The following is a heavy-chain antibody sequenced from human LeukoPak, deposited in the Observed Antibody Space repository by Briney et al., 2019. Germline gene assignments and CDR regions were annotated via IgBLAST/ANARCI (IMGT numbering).Heavy chain of an antibody. CDR2: ISAYNGNT. CDR1: GYTFTSYG. CDR3: ARDHYYDFWSGLRGYFDL. J-gene: IGHJ2*01. Sequence: ASVKVSCKASGYTFTSYGISWVRQAPGQGLEWMGWISAYNGNTNYAQKLQGRVAMTTDTSTSTANMELRSLRSDDTAVYYCARDHYYDFWSGLRGYFDLWGRGTLVTVSS. V-gene: IGHV1-18*01. D-gene: IGHD3-3*01.